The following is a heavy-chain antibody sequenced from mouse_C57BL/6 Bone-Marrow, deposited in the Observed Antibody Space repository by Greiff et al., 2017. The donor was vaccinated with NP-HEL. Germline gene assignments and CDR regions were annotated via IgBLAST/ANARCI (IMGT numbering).Heavy chain of an antibody. CDR3: ARRWFRRNAMDY. CDR1: GFTFSDYY. D-gene: IGHD2-3*01. Sequence: EVHLVESGGGLVQPGGSLKLSCAASGFTFSDYYMYWVRQTPEKRLEWVAYISNGGGSTYYPDTVKGRFTISRDNAKNTLYLQMSRLKSEDTAMYYWARRWFRRNAMDYWGQGTSVTVSS. CDR2: ISNGGGST. V-gene: IGHV5-12*01. J-gene: IGHJ4*01.